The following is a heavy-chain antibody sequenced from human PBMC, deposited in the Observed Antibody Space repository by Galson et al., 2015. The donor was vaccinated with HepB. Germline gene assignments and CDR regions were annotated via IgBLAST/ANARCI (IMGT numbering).Heavy chain of an antibody. J-gene: IGHJ3*02. CDR2: ISSNSSTK. Sequence: SLRLSCAASGFTFSSYSMNWVRQAPGKGLEWVSYISSNSSTKYYADAVKGRFTISRDNAKKSMYLQMNSMRAKDTAVYYCSRDQEYGYDCDAFDIWGQGTMVTVSS. V-gene: IGHV3-48*01. CDR3: SRDQEYGYDCDAFDI. D-gene: IGHD3-16*01. CDR1: GFTFSSYS.